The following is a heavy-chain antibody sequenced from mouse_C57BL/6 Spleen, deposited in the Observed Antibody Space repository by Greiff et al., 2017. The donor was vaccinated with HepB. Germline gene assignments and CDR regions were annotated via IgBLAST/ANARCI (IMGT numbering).Heavy chain of an antibody. CDR1: GFTFSSYG. J-gene: IGHJ2*01. CDR3: AGGSSYFDY. CDR2: ISSGGSYT. D-gene: IGHD1-1*01. V-gene: IGHV5-6*01. Sequence: EVKLMESGGDLVKPGGSLKLSCAASGFTFSSYGMSWVRQTPDKRLEWVATISSGGSYTYYPDSVKGRFTISRDNAKNTLYLQMSSLKSEDTAMYYGAGGSSYFDYWGQGTTLTVSS.